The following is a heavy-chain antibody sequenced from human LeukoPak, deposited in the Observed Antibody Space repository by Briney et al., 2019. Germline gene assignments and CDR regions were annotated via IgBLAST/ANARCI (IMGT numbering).Heavy chain of an antibody. CDR3: ARSESNYGDYPNWFDP. D-gene: IGHD4-17*01. V-gene: IGHV1-46*01. J-gene: IGHJ5*02. CDR2: INPSGGST. Sequence: ASVNVSCKASGYTFTSYYMHWVRQAPGQGLEWMGIINPSGGSTSYAQKFQGRVTMTRDTSTSTVYMELSSLRSEDTAVYYCARSESNYGDYPNWFDPWGQGTLVTVSS. CDR1: GYTFTSYY.